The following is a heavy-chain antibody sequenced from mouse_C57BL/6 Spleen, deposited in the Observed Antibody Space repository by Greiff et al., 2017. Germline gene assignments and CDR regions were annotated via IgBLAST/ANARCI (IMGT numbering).Heavy chain of an antibody. Sequence: VQLQQSGPELVKPGASVKIPCKASGYTFTDYDMDWVKQSHGKSLEWIGDINPNNGGTIYNQKFKGKATLTVDKSSSTAYMELRSLTSEDTAVYYCARNYEDYYAMDYWGQGTSVTVSS. CDR3: ARNYEDYYAMDY. J-gene: IGHJ4*01. CDR1: GYTFTDYD. V-gene: IGHV1-18*01. D-gene: IGHD1-1*01. CDR2: INPNNGGT.